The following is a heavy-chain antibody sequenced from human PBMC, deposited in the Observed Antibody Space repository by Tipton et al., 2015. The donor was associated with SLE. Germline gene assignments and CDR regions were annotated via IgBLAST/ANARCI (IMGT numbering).Heavy chain of an antibody. Sequence: TLSLTCTVSGGSMTSIYYYWGWIGQPPGKGLEWIGNIYYNGSTYYNPSLRSRVTISIDTSKSHFSLKLTSVTATDTAVYYCVRQRLWSDYWGQGNLVTVSS. D-gene: IGHD2-21*01. V-gene: IGHV4-39*01. CDR3: VRQRLWSDY. CDR2: IYYNGST. CDR1: GGSMTSIYYY. J-gene: IGHJ4*02.